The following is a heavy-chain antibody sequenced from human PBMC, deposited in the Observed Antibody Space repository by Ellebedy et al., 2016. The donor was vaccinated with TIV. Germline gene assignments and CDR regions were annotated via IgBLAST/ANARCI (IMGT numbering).Heavy chain of an antibody. V-gene: IGHV4-59*02. Sequence: MPSETLSLTCSVSGASVSGNFWSRIRQSPRKGLEWIGYITNTGSTHYNPSLEGRLTLSRDSSTNSLSLHLASVTETDSAIYYCVKIVWGGASFDPWGPGTLVTVSS. CDR2: ITNTGST. CDR1: GASVSGNF. J-gene: IGHJ5*02. D-gene: IGHD3-16*01. CDR3: VKIVWGGASFDP.